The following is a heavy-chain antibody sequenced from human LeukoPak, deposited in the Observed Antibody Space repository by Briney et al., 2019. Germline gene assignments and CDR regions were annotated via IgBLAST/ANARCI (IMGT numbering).Heavy chain of an antibody. D-gene: IGHD2-2*01. Sequence: PGGSLRLSCAASGFTFSSYGMHWVRQAPGKGLEGVAFIRHDGSNKYYADSVKGRFTISRDNSKNTLYLQMNSLRAEDTAVYYCTKDTGDIVVVPAEDYYMDVWGKGTTVTVSS. CDR1: GFTFSSYG. J-gene: IGHJ6*03. CDR2: IRHDGSNK. V-gene: IGHV3-30*02. CDR3: TKDTGDIVVVPAEDYYMDV.